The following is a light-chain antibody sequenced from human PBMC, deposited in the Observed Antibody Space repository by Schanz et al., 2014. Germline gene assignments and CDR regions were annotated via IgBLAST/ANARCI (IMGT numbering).Light chain of an antibody. CDR2: GAS. V-gene: IGKV3-20*01. J-gene: IGKJ1*01. CDR3: QQSYSTPLWA. CDR1: QSVSTRY. Sequence: EIVLTQSPGTLSLSPGERATLSCRASQSVSTRYLAWYQQKPGQAPRLLIYGASSRATGIPDRFSGSGSGTDFTLTISRLEPEDFATYYCQQSYSTPLWAFGQGTKVEIK.